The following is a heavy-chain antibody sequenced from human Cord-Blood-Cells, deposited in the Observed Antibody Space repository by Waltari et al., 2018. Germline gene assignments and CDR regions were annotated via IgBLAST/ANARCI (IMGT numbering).Heavy chain of an antibody. CDR1: GGPISSSSYY. D-gene: IGHD5-18*01. CDR3: ARWIQLWFFDY. Sequence: QLQLQESGPGLVKPSETLSLTCTVSGGPISSSSYYWGWIRQPPGKGLEWIGSIYYSGSTYYNPSLKSRVTISVDTSKNQFSLKLSSVTAADTAVYYCARWIQLWFFDYWGQGTLVTVSS. V-gene: IGHV4-39*01. J-gene: IGHJ4*02. CDR2: IYYSGST.